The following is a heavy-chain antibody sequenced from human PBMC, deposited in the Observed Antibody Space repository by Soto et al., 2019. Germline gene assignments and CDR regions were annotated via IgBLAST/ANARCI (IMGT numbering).Heavy chain of an antibody. D-gene: IGHD6-19*01. Sequence: SETLSLTCNVSGFSIRTGDYWAWIRQPPGKGLEWIGSLFHSGLVYYNPSLKGRVTISADTSNNQFSLRLKSVTAADTAVDFCARETSPAGIAVAGTNLHFDSWGQGTQVTVSS. V-gene: IGHV4-38-2*02. CDR3: ARETSPAGIAVAGTNLHFDS. CDR2: LFHSGLV. CDR1: GFSIRTGDY. J-gene: IGHJ4*02.